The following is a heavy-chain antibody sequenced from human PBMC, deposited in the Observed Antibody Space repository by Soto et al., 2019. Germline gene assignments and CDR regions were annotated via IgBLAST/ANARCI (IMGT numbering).Heavy chain of an antibody. J-gene: IGHJ4*02. Sequence: SSETLSLTCTVSGGSVSSGSYYWSWIRQPPGKGLEWIGYIYYSGSTNYNPSLKSRVTISVDTSKNQFSLKLSSVTAADTAVYYCARDGDSYYFDYWGQGTLVTVSS. D-gene: IGHD5-18*01. CDR1: GGSVSSGSYY. V-gene: IGHV4-61*01. CDR3: ARDGDSYYFDY. CDR2: IYYSGST.